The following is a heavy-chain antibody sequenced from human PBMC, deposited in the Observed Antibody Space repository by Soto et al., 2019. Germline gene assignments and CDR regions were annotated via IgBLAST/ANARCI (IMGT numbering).Heavy chain of an antibody. CDR1: GYTISNVNY. V-gene: IGHV4-38-2*02. CDR3: VRTLRGTPPYYFDY. D-gene: IGHD1-1*01. J-gene: IGHJ4*02. CDR2: IYPTGST. Sequence: SETMCLTCTVSGYTISNVNYWGWIRQYPERGLEWIGSIYPTGSTFHNPSLKSRVTMSVDTSKNQVSLKLTSVTAADTAVYYCVRTLRGTPPYYFDYWGRGTQVTVSS.